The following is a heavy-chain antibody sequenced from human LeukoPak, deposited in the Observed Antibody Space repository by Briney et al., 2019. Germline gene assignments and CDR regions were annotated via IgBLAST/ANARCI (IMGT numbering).Heavy chain of an antibody. CDR3: ARKVGAEVPDI. CDR2: IIPIFGTA. Sequence: SVKVSCKASGGTFSSYAISWVRQAPGQGLEWMGRIIPIFGTANYAQKFQGRVTITTDESTSTAYMELRSLRSDDTAVYYCARKVGAEVPDIWGQGTMVTVSS. CDR1: GGTFSSYA. V-gene: IGHV1-69*05. D-gene: IGHD1-26*01. J-gene: IGHJ3*02.